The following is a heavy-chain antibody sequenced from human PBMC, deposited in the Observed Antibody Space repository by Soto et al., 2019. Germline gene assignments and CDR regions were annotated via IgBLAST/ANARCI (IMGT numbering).Heavy chain of an antibody. CDR2: INSDGSST. D-gene: IGHD4-17*01. CDR1: GFTFSSYW. J-gene: IGHJ2*01. CDR3: AREGDDYGDYYWYFDL. V-gene: IGHV3-74*01. Sequence: LRLSCAASGFTFSSYWMHWVRQAPGKGLVWVSRINSDGSSTSYADSVKGRFTISRDNAKNTLYLQVNSLRAEDTAVYYCAREGDDYGDYYWYFDLWGRGTLVTVSS.